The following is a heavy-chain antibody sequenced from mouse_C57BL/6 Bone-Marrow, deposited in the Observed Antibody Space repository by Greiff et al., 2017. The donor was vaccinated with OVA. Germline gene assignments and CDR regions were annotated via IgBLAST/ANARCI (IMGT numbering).Heavy chain of an antibody. V-gene: IGHV1-82*01. J-gene: IGHJ1*03. CDR1: GYAFSSSW. Sequence: VQLVESGPELVKPGASVKISCKASGYAFSSSWMNWVKQRPGKGLEWIGRIYPGDGDTNYNGKVKGKATLTADKSDSTDYLQLSSWTSEDSAVYFCARGRGSITTVVATRYFDVWGTGTTVTVSS. CDR2: IYPGDGDT. CDR3: ARGRGSITTVVATRYFDV. D-gene: IGHD1-1*01.